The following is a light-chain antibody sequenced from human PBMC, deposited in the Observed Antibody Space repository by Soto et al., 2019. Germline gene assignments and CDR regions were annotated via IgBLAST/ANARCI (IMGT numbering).Light chain of an antibody. CDR1: QSLGNTY. CDR2: DAS. Sequence: EIALTQSPGTLSLSPGERATLSCRASQSLGNTYLAWYQRKPGQAPRLLIYDASSRATDIPDRFSGSGAGTDFTLTISRLEPEDSAVYYCQQYGTLITFGQGTRLEIK. CDR3: QQYGTLIT. V-gene: IGKV3-20*01. J-gene: IGKJ5*01.